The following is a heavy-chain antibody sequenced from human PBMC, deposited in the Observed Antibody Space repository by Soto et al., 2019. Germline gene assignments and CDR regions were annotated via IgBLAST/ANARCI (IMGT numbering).Heavy chain of an antibody. CDR3: ARDLFLKYSSSWYVREDYYYYGMDV. D-gene: IGHD6-13*01. CDR1: GFTVSSNY. V-gene: IGHV3-53*01. J-gene: IGHJ6*02. CDR2: IYSGGST. Sequence: EVQLVESGGGLIQPGGSLRLSCAASGFTVSSNYMSWVRQAPGKGLEWVSVIYSGGSTYYADSVKGRFTISRDNSKNTLYLQMNSLRAEDTAVYYCARDLFLKYSSSWYVREDYYYYGMDVWGQGTTVTVSS.